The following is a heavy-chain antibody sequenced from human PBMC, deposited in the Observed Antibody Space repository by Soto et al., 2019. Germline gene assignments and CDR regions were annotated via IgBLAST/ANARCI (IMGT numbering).Heavy chain of an antibody. CDR1: GFSFSSHW. J-gene: IGHJ6*02. V-gene: IGHV3-74*01. CDR2: INSDGSIT. D-gene: IGHD3-10*01. Sequence: EVQLVESGGDLVQPGGSLRLCCAASGFSFSSHWMHWVRQAPGKGLVWVSRINSDGSITSYADSVKGRFTISRDNAKNTLYVEMNSLRVEDTAVYYCARWRAYGSGTQGMDVWGQGTTVIVSS. CDR3: ARWRAYGSGTQGMDV.